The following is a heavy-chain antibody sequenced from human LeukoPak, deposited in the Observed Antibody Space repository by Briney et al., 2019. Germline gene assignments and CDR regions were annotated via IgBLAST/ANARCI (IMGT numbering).Heavy chain of an antibody. D-gene: IGHD6-13*01. Sequence: PSGTLSLTCAVSGASISSSKWWSWVRQPPGKGLEWIGEIYYSGSTNYNLSLESRVTISIDKPKSQFSLKLSSVTAADTAVYYCARVQTAAAGNWFDPWGQGTLVTVSS. CDR1: GASISSSKW. J-gene: IGHJ5*02. V-gene: IGHV4-4*02. CDR3: ARVQTAAAGNWFDP. CDR2: IYYSGST.